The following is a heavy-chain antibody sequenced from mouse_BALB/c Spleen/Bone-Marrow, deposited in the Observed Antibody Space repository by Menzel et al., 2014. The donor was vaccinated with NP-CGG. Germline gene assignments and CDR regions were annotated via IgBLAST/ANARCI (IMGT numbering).Heavy chain of an antibody. CDR1: GYTFTSHY. D-gene: IGHD1-2*01. CDR3: TRLSLLRGYFDY. CDR2: INPNNGGT. Sequence: VQLQQSGAELVKPGTSVKLSCKASGYTFTSHYIYWVKQRPGQGLKWIGEINPNNGGTNFNEKFKSKATLTVDKSSSTAYMQLGSLTSEDSAVYYCTRLSLLRGYFDYWGQGTTLTVSS. J-gene: IGHJ2*01. V-gene: IGHV1S81*02.